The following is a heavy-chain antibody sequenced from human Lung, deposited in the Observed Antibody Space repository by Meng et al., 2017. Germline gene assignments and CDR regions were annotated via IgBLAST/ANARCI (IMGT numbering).Heavy chain of an antibody. CDR1: GFTFSNAW. CDR3: SGHIDY. Sequence: EVQLGETGGGFVKPGGSLRLSCAASGFTFSNAWMTWVRQAPGKGLEWIGRMKSNVDGGTVDYAAAVKGRFFISRDDSENTFYLQMNSLKTEDTAVYYCSGHIDYWGQGTLVTVFS. J-gene: IGHJ4*02. CDR2: MKSNVDGGTV. V-gene: IGHV3-15*01. D-gene: IGHD5-12*01.